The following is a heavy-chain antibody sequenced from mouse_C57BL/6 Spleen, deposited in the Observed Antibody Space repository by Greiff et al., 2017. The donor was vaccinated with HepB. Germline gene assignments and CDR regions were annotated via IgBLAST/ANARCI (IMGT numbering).Heavy chain of an antibody. CDR1: GYTFTDYY. V-gene: IGHV1-76*01. Sequence: VQLQQSGAELVRPGASVKLSCKASGYTFTDYYIHWVKQRPGQGLEWIARIYPGSGNTYYNEKFKGKATLTAEKSSSTAYMQLSSLTSEDAAVYDCVYDYDCFAYWGQGTLVTVSA. J-gene: IGHJ3*01. CDR3: VYDYDCFAY. CDR2: IYPGSGNT. D-gene: IGHD2-4*01.